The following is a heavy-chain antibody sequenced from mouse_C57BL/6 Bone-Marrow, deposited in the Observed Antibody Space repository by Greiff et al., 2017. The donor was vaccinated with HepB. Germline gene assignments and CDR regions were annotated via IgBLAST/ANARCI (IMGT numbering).Heavy chain of an antibody. D-gene: IGHD2-2*01. Sequence: EVQLVESGGDLVKPGGSLKLSCAASGFTFSSYGMSWVRQTPDKRLEWVATISSGGSYTYYPDSVKGRFTISRDNAKNTLYLQMSSLKSEDTAMYYCARRGGVTKDYWGQGTTLTVSS. CDR1: GFTFSSYG. J-gene: IGHJ2*01. V-gene: IGHV5-6*01. CDR2: ISSGGSYT. CDR3: ARRGGVTKDY.